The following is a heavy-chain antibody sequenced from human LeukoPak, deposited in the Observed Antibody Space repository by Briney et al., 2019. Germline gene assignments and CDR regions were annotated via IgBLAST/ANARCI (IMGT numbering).Heavy chain of an antibody. Sequence: PGGSLRLSCAASEFTFSTYAMSWVRQAPGKGLEWVAVISYDGSNKYYADSVKGRFTISRDNSKNPLYLQMNSLRAEDTAVYYCARAHYDSSAYFDYWGQGTLVTVSS. CDR1: EFTFSTYA. CDR2: ISYDGSNK. V-gene: IGHV3-30-3*01. J-gene: IGHJ4*02. CDR3: ARAHYDSSAYFDY. D-gene: IGHD3-22*01.